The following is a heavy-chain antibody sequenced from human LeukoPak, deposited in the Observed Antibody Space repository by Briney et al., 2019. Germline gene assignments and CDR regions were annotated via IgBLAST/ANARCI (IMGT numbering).Heavy chain of an antibody. CDR1: GFTFSSYA. CDR3: TSFPAAAGLDY. Sequence: GGSLRLSCAASGFTFSSYAMHWVRQASGKGLEWVGRIRSKANSYATAYAASVKGRFTISRDDSKNTAYLQMNSLKTEDTAVYYCTSFPAAAGLDYWGQGTLVTVSS. V-gene: IGHV3-73*01. D-gene: IGHD6-13*01. J-gene: IGHJ4*02. CDR2: IRSKANSYAT.